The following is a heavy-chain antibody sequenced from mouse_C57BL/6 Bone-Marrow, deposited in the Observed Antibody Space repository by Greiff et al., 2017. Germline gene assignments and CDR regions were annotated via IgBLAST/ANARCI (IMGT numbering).Heavy chain of an antibody. J-gene: IGHJ2*01. V-gene: IGHV1-69*01. CDR2: IDPSDSYT. CDR1: GYTFTSYW. CDR3: ARYDDGYPY. D-gene: IGHD2-3*01. Sequence: QVQLQQPGAELVMPGASVKLSCKASGYTFTSYWMHWVKQRPGQGLEWIGEIDPSDSYTNYNQKFKGKSTLTGDKSSSTAYMQLSSLTSEDSAVYYCARYDDGYPYWGQGTTLTVSS.